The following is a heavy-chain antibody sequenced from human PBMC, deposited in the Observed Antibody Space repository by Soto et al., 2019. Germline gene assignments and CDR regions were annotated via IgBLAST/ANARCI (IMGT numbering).Heavy chain of an antibody. D-gene: IGHD5-12*01. J-gene: IGHJ4*02. CDR2: IYPGDSDI. V-gene: IGHV5-51*01. CDR1: GYSFPNYW. CDR3: ARRDGYKIDY. Sequence: GESLKISFKVSGYSFPNYWIGWVRQMPGKGLEWMGIIYPGDSDIRYSPSFQGQVTISADKSISTAYLQWRSLKASDTAMYYCARRDGYKIDYWGQGTLVTVSS.